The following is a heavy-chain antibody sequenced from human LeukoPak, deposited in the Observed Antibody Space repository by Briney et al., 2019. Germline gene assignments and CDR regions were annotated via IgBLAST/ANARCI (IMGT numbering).Heavy chain of an antibody. CDR3: ARGGLRWFDP. CDR2: IYYSGST. CDR1: GGSISSHY. J-gene: IGHJ5*02. Sequence: SETLSLTCTVSGGSISSHYWSWIRQPPGKGLEWIGYIYYSGSTNYNPSLKSRVTISVDTSKNQFSLKLSAVTAADTAVYYCARGGLRWFDPWGQGTLVTVSS. V-gene: IGHV4-59*11.